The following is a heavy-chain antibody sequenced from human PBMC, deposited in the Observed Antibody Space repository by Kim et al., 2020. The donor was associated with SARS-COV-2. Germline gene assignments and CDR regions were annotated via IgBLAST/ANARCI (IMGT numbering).Heavy chain of an antibody. CDR3: ARLSSSGWSDY. V-gene: IGHV4-59*08. D-gene: IGHD6-19*01. Sequence: SETLSLTCTVSGGSISSYYWSWIRQPPGKGLEWIGYIYYSGSTNYNPSLKSRVTISVDTSKNQFSLKLSSVTAADTAVYYCARLSSSGWSDYWGQGTLVT. J-gene: IGHJ4*02. CDR1: GGSISSYY. CDR2: IYYSGST.